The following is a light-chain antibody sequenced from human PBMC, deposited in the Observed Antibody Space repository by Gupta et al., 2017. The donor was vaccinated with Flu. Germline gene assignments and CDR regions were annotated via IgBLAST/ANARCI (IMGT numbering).Light chain of an antibody. CDR1: QSVSSSY. Sequence: EIVLTQSPGTLSLSPGERATLSCRASQSVSSSYLAWYQQKPGQAPRLLIYGASSRATGIPDRFSGSGSGTDFTLTIIRLEPEDFAVYYCHQDCSSPDTFGQGTKLEIK. V-gene: IGKV3-20*01. J-gene: IGKJ2*01. CDR2: GAS. CDR3: HQDCSSPDT.